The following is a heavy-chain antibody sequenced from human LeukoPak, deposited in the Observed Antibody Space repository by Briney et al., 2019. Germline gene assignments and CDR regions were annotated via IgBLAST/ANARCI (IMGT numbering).Heavy chain of an antibody. CDR3: ASHSSSWYGFDY. CDR1: GFTVSSNY. CDR2: IYSGGSI. V-gene: IGHV3-53*01. J-gene: IGHJ4*02. Sequence: GGSLRLSCAASGFTVSSNYMSWVRQAPGKGLEWVSVIYSGGSICYADSVKGRFTISRDNSKNTLYLQMNSLRAEDTAVYYCASHSSSWYGFDYWGQGTLVTVSS. D-gene: IGHD6-13*01.